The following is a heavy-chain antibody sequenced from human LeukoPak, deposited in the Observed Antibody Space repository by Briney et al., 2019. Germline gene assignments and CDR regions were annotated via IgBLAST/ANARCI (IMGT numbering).Heavy chain of an antibody. CDR2: IYPGDSDT. CDR3: ASCQYDSSGYYYFDY. Sequence: HGESLKISCKGSGYSFTSYWIGWVRQMPGKGLEWMGIIYPGDSDTRYSPSFQGQVTISADKSISTAYLQWSSLKASDTAMYYCASCQYDSSGYYYFDYWGQGTLVTVSS. D-gene: IGHD3-22*01. J-gene: IGHJ4*02. CDR1: GYSFTSYW. V-gene: IGHV5-51*01.